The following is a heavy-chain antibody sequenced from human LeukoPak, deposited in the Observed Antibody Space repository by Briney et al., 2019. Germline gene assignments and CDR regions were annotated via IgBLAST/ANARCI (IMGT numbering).Heavy chain of an antibody. J-gene: IGHJ3*02. CDR2: INHSGST. CDR3: ARTYYDYVWGSPGAFDI. CDR1: GGSFSGYY. Sequence: SETLSLTCAVYGGSFSGYYWSWIRQPPGKGLEWIGEINHSGSTNYNPSLKSRVTISVDTPKNQFSLKLSSVTAADTAVYYCARTYYDYVWGSPGAFDIWGQGTMVTVSS. D-gene: IGHD3-16*01. V-gene: IGHV4-34*01.